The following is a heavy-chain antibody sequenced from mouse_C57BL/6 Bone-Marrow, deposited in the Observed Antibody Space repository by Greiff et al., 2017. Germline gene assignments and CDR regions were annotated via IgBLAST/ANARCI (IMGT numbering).Heavy chain of an antibody. D-gene: IGHD2-5*01. Sequence: VQLQQSGAELARPGASVKLSCKASGYTFTSYGISWVKQRTGQGLEWIGEIYPRSGYTYYTEKFKGKATLTADKSSSTAYMELRSLTSEDSAVYFCGTYYSNVFDYWGQGTTLTVSS. CDR1: GYTFTSYG. V-gene: IGHV1-81*01. CDR2: IYPRSGYT. J-gene: IGHJ2*01. CDR3: GTYYSNVFDY.